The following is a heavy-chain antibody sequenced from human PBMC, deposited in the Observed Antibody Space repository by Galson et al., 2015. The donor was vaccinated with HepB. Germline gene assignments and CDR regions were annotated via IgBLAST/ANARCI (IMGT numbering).Heavy chain of an antibody. J-gene: IGHJ6*03. CDR1: GFTFSSYS. Sequence: SLRLSCAASGFTFSSYSMNWVRQAPGKGLEWVSSISSSSSYIYYADSVKGRFTISRDNAKNSLYLQMNSLRAEDTAVYYCARAPYGSGSYWFQTYYYYYYMDVWGKGTTVTVSS. V-gene: IGHV3-21*01. CDR3: ARAPYGSGSYWFQTYYYYYYMDV. CDR2: ISSSSSYI. D-gene: IGHD3-10*01.